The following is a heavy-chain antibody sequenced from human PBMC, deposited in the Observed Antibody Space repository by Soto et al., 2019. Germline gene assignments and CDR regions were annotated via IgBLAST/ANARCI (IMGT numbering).Heavy chain of an antibody. CDR1: GFSFSDYS. CDR2: ISYDGDKK. Sequence: VHLVESGGGVLQPGRSLRLSCVGSGFSFSDYSIHWVRQAPVKGLEWVAFISYDGDKKFFADSVKGRFNISRDNAKYTVSTHRSSLRREDTALLHCAVMAGLVVSDDFGVDVWCQGNTVTVPS. J-gene: IGHJ6*01. D-gene: IGHD2-21*01. CDR3: AVMAGLVVSDDFGVDV. V-gene: IGHV3-30-3*01.